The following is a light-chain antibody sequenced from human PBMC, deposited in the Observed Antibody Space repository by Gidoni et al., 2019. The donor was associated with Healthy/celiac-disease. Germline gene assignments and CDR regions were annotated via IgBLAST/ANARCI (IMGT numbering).Light chain of an antibody. Sequence: DIQMNQSPSSLSASVGDRVTITGQASQDISNYLHWYQQKPGKAPKLLIYDASNLETGVPSRFSGSGSGTDFTFTISSLQPEDIATYYCQQYDNLPLTFGGGTKVEIK. CDR1: QDISNY. J-gene: IGKJ4*01. V-gene: IGKV1-33*01. CDR3: QQYDNLPLT. CDR2: DAS.